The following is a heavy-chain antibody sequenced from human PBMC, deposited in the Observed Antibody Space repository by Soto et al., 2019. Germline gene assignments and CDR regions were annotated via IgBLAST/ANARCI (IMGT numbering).Heavy chain of an antibody. V-gene: IGHV1-18*01. CDR3: ASQGAGRPLDS. J-gene: IGHJ4*02. D-gene: IGHD6-19*01. CDR1: GFTFTSYG. CDR2: IDPDNGDT. Sequence: QVQLLQPGVDVQKPGASVKLSCKASGFTFTSYGITWVRQAPGRGLKYMGWIDPDNGDTRSAQQFPGRVALTTDTATATAYLELRSLRSDDTAVYFWASQGAGRPLDSWGQRDLVTVS.